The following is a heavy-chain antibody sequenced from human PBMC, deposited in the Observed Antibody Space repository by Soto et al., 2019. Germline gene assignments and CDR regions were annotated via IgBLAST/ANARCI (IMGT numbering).Heavy chain of an antibody. V-gene: IGHV3-23*01. CDR2: ISGSGGST. D-gene: IGHD2-2*01. CDR1: GFTFSSYA. Sequence: GGSLRLSCAASGFTFSSYAMSWVRQAPGKGLEWVSAISGSGGSTYYADSVKGRFTISRDNSKNTLYLQMNSLGAEDTAVYYCATRPAHYCSSTSCYDGYYYYYMDVWGKGTTVTVSS. J-gene: IGHJ6*03. CDR3: ATRPAHYCSSTSCYDGYYYYYMDV.